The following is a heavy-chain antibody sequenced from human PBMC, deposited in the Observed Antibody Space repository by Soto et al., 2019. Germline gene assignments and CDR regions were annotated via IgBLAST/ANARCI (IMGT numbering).Heavy chain of an antibody. D-gene: IGHD3-22*01. CDR1: GGTFSRNT. J-gene: IGHJ4*02. V-gene: IGHV1-69*13. Sequence: ASVKVSCKASGGTFSRNTISWVREAPGQGLEWMGGIMPIFGSANYAQKFQGRVTITADENTRTVYMELSRLRSEDTAVYYCARQFDSDTTGYYYAYWGQGTLVTVSS. CDR2: IMPIFGSA. CDR3: ARQFDSDTTGYYYAY.